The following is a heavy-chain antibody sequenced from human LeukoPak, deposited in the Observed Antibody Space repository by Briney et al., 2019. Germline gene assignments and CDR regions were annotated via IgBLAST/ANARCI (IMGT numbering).Heavy chain of an antibody. CDR3: AAVVSARRLNMVGVPY. CDR2: IVIGVGNT. CDR1: GFTFTNSA. D-gene: IGHD3-10*01. V-gene: IGHV1-58*02. J-gene: IGHJ4*02. Sequence: SVKVSCKASGFTFTNSAIQWVRQARGQRLEWIGWIVIGVGNTNYAQKFQERVTFSRDKSTSTAYMELSSLRSEDTAVYYCAAVVSARRLNMVGVPYWGQGTLVTVSS.